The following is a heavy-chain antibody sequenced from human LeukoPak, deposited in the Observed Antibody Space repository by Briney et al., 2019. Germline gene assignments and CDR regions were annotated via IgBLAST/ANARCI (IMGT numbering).Heavy chain of an antibody. CDR3: ARSKGDDRYYFDY. V-gene: IGHV4-31*03. D-gene: IGHD3-16*01. CDR2: IYYSGYT. CDR1: GGSISGYY. J-gene: IGHJ4*02. Sequence: PSETLSLTCTVSGGSISGYYWSWIRQHPGKGLEWIGYIYYSGYTYHNPSLKSRVTISVDTSKKRFSLKLSSVTAADTAVYYCARSKGDDRYYFDYWGQGTLVTVSS.